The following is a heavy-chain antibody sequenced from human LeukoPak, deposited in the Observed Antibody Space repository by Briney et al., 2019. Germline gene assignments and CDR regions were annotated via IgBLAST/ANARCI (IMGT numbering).Heavy chain of an antibody. D-gene: IGHD3-10*01. CDR3: AIPPLSGTGSSRPLAEMDV. V-gene: IGHV3-48*04. Sequence: GGSLRLSCAASGFTLTFYNMTWVRQAPGKGLEWVSYISHTGSTMSYADSVKGRFTISRDNARNSLHLQMNSLRAEDTAVYYCAIPPLSGTGSSRPLAEMDVWGQGTTVTVSS. J-gene: IGHJ6*02. CDR1: GFTLTFYN. CDR2: ISHTGSTM.